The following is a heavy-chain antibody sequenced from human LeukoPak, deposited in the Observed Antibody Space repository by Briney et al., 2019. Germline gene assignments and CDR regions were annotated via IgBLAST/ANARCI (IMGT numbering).Heavy chain of an antibody. CDR3: ARDGVGYYDSSGYYYFQH. CDR2: INPNSGGT. J-gene: IGHJ1*01. D-gene: IGHD3-22*01. V-gene: IGHV1-2*02. Sequence: ASVKVSCKASGYTFTGYYMHWVRQAPGQGLEWMGWINPNSGGTNYAQKFQGRVTMTRDTSISTAYMELSRLRSDDTAVYYCARDGVGYYDSSGYYYFQHWGQGTPVTVSS. CDR1: GYTFTGYY.